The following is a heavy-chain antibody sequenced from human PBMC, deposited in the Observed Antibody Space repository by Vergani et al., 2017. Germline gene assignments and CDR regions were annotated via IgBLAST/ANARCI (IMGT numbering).Heavy chain of an antibody. CDR3: ASYETAMVTFDY. V-gene: IGHV1-69*13. Sequence: QGQLAQSGAEVKKPGSSVKVSCKASGGTFSSNSISWVRQAPGQGLEWMGRIIPIFGTTSYAQKFQGRVTITADESTSTAYMELSSLRSEDTAVYYCASYETAMVTFDYWGQGTLVTVSS. J-gene: IGHJ4*02. CDR1: GGTFSSNS. CDR2: IIPIFGTT. D-gene: IGHD5-18*01.